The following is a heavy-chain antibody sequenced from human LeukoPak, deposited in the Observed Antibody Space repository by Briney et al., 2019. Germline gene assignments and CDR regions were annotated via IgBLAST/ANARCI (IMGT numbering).Heavy chain of an antibody. CDR2: ISSTSSHI. Sequence: GGSLRLSCAAPGFTFSSYSMNWVRQAPGKGPEWVSSISSTSSHIYYADSVKGRFTISRDNAKNSLYLQMNSLRAEDTAVYYCARVVPGTGFFYWGQGTLVTVSS. V-gene: IGHV3-21*01. CDR3: ARVVPGTGFFY. D-gene: IGHD2-8*02. J-gene: IGHJ4*02. CDR1: GFTFSSYS.